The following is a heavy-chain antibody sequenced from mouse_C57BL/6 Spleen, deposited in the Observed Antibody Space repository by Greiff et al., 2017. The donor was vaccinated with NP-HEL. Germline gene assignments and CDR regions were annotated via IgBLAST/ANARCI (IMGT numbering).Heavy chain of an antibody. D-gene: IGHD1-1*01. CDR1: GFTFSDYG. CDR2: ISSGSSTV. V-gene: IGHV5-17*01. J-gene: IGHJ2*01. CDR3: ARRGITTVVAHFDY. Sequence: EVQLVESGGGLVKPGGSLKLSCAASGFTFSDYGMHWVRQAPEKGLEWVAYISSGSSTVYYADTVKGRFTISRDNAKNTLFLQMTSLRSEDTAMYYCARRGITTVVAHFDYWGQGTTLTVSS.